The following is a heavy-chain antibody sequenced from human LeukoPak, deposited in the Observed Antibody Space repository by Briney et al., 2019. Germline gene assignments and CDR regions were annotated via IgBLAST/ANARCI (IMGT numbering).Heavy chain of an antibody. CDR1: GYTFTSYG. V-gene: IGHV1-18*01. CDR2: ISAYNGNT. CDR3: ARDRYYYDSSGYLPFDY. J-gene: IGHJ4*02. Sequence: GASVKVSCKASGYTFTSYGISWVRQAPGQGLEWMGWISAYNGNTNYAQKLQGRVTMTTDTSTSTAYMELRSLRSDDTAVYYCARDRYYYDSSGYLPFDYWGQGTLVTVSS. D-gene: IGHD3-22*01.